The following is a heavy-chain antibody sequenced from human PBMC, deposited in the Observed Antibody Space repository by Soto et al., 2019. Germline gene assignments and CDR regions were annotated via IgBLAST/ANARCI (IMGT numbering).Heavy chain of an antibody. CDR2: ISGSGGST. V-gene: IGHV3-23*01. J-gene: IGHJ4*02. CDR3: AKELSGYDWWYFDY. CDR1: GFTFSSYA. D-gene: IGHD5-12*01. Sequence: PGGSLRLSCAASGFTFSSYAMSWVRQAPGKGLEWVSAISGSGGSTYYADSVKGRFSISRDNSKDTMYLQMNSLRAEDTAVYYCAKELSGYDWWYFDYWGQGTLVTVSS.